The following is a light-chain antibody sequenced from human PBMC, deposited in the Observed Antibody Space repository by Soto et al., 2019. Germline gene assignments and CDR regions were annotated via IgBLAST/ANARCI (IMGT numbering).Light chain of an antibody. J-gene: IGKJ3*01. CDR3: QQDYNFPFT. CDR1: QSILYSSNNKNY. V-gene: IGKV4-1*01. CDR2: WAS. Sequence: DIVMTQSPDSLAVSLGERATINCKSSQSILYSSNNKNYLAWYQQKLGQPPKLLIYWASTRESGVPDRFSGSGSGTDFTLTSSSLQAEDVAVYYCQQDYNFPFTFGPGTKVDVK.